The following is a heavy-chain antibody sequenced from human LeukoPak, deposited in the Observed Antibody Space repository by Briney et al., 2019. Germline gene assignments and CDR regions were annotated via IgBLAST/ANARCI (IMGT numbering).Heavy chain of an antibody. J-gene: IGHJ2*01. D-gene: IGHD4-17*01. CDR2: INHSGST. CDR3: ARRLMTTVTTARRSGWYFDL. V-gene: IGHV4-34*01. Sequence: SETLSLTCAVYGGSFSGCYWSWIRQPPGKGLEWIGEINHSGSTNYNPSLKSRVTISVDTSKNQFSLKLSSVTAADTAVYYCARRLMTTVTTARRSGWYFDLWGRGTLVTVSS. CDR1: GGSFSGCY.